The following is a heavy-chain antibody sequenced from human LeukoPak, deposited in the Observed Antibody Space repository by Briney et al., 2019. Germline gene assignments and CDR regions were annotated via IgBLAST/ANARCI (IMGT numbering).Heavy chain of an antibody. CDR2: IYYSGST. Sequence: PSQTRSLTCTVSGGSISSSSYYWGWIRQPPGKGLEWIGSIYYSGSTYYNPSLKSRVTISVDTSKNQFSLNLSSVTAADTAVYYCARKEFYSYYMDVWGKGTTVTISS. D-gene: IGHD3-10*01. J-gene: IGHJ6*03. V-gene: IGHV4-39*07. CDR3: ARKEFYSYYMDV. CDR1: GGSISSSSYY.